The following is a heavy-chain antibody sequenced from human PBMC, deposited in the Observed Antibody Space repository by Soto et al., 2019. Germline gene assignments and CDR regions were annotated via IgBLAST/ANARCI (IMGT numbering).Heavy chain of an antibody. V-gene: IGHV3-9*01. CDR1: GFTFDDYA. Sequence: EVQLVESGGGLVQPGRSLRLSCAASGFTFDDYAMHWVRQAPGKGLEWVSGISWNSGSIGYADSVKGRFTISRDNANNSLYLQMNSLRAEDTALYYCAKDVYSSSWYQDYWGQGTLVTVSS. CDR2: ISWNSGSI. D-gene: IGHD6-13*01. CDR3: AKDVYSSSWYQDY. J-gene: IGHJ4*02.